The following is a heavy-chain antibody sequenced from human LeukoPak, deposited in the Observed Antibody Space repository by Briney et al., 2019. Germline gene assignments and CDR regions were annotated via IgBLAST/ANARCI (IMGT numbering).Heavy chain of an antibody. CDR3: ARHYDSSGYYSGWFDP. D-gene: IGHD3-22*01. CDR2: IYHSGST. CDR1: GYSISSGYY. V-gene: IGHV4-38-2*02. Sequence: PSETLSLTCTVSGYSISSGYYWGWIRQPPGKGLEWIGSIYHSGSTYYNPSLKSRVTISVDTSKNQFSLKLSSVTAADTAVYYCARHYDSSGYYSGWFDPWGQGTLVTVSS. J-gene: IGHJ5*02.